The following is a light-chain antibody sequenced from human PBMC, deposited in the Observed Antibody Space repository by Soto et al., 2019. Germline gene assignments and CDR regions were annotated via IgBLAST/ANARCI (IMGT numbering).Light chain of an antibody. CDR1: QSLSSR. CDR2: DIS. J-gene: IGKJ2*01. CDR3: QEYNSFWYT. V-gene: IGKV1-5*01. Sequence: DIQMTQSPSTLSASVGDRVTITCRASQSLSSRLAWYQQIPGKAPKLLIYDISNLESGVPSRFSGSGSGTEFTLTISSLQPDDFATYYCQEYNSFWYTFGQGTRLEIK.